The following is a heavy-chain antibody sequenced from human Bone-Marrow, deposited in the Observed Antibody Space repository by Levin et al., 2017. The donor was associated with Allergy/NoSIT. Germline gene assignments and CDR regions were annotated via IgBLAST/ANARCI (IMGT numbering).Heavy chain of an antibody. CDR1: GFTFDDYA. D-gene: IGHD6-13*01. Sequence: GGSLRLSCAASGFTFDDYAMHWVRQAPGKGLEWVSGISWNSGSIGYADSVKGRFTISRDNAKNSLYLQMNSLRAEDTALYYCAKDKAAGTKVEANPFDYWGQGTLVTVSS. J-gene: IGHJ4*02. CDR2: ISWNSGSI. CDR3: AKDKAAGTKVEANPFDY. V-gene: IGHV3-9*01.